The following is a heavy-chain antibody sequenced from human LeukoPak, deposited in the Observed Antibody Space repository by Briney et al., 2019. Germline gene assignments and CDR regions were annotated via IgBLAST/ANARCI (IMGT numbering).Heavy chain of an antibody. D-gene: IGHD3-10*01. CDR2: NSGST. J-gene: IGHJ5*02. Sequence: SETLSLTCTVSGYSISSSYYWGWIRQPPGKGLEWIGYNSGSTNYNPSLKSRVTISVDTSKNQFSLKLNSVTAADTAIYYCAREVHYYGSGTYFFWFDPWGQGTLVTVSS. V-gene: IGHV4-38-2*02. CDR3: AREVHYYGSGTYFFWFDP. CDR1: GYSISSSYY.